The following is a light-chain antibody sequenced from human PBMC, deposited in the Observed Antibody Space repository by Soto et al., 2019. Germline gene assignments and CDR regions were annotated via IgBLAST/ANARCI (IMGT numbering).Light chain of an antibody. J-gene: IGKJ2*01. Sequence: AIRMTQSPSSFSASTGDRVTITCRASQAISSYLAWYQQKPGKAPKILIYAASTLQSGVPSRFSGSGSGTDFTLTISCLQSEDFATYYCQQYYAFPYTFGQGTKLEIK. V-gene: IGKV1-8*01. CDR3: QQYYAFPYT. CDR2: AAS. CDR1: QAISSY.